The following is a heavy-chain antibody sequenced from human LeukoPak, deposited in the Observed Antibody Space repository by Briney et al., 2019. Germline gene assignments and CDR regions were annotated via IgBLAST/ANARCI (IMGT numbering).Heavy chain of an antibody. V-gene: IGHV3-30*03. J-gene: IGHJ4*02. Sequence: PGGSLRLSCAASGFTFSSYGMHWVRQAPGKGLEWVAVISYDGSNKYYADSVKGRFTISRDNSKKTLYLQMNSLRAEDTAVYYCARDSRWYCGSDCYQPGFDYGGQGTLVTVAS. CDR2: ISYDGSNK. D-gene: IGHD2-21*02. CDR1: GFTFSSYG. CDR3: ARDSRWYCGSDCYQPGFDY.